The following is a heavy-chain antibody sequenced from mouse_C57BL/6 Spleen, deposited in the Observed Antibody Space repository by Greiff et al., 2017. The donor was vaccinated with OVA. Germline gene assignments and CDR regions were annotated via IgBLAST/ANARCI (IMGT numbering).Heavy chain of an antibody. CDR3: ARADGYYLYYYAMDY. CDR1: GYSITSGYY. CDR2: ISYDGSN. J-gene: IGHJ4*01. D-gene: IGHD2-3*01. Sequence: EVQLQESGPGLVKPSQSLSLTCSVTGYSITSGYYWNWIRQFPGNKLEWMGYISYDGSNNYNPSLKNRISITRDTSKNQFFLKLNSVTTEDTATYYCARADGYYLYYYAMDYWGQGTSVTVSS. V-gene: IGHV3-6*01.